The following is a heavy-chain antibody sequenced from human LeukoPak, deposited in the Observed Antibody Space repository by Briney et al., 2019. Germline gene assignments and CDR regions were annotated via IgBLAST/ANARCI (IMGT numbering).Heavy chain of an antibody. J-gene: IGHJ4*02. V-gene: IGHV3-11*06. CDR3: ARAIDILTGYGPMGY. Sequence: GGSLRLSCVASGFTFSAHYMSWLRQAPGKGLEWVSHISGSSSDTQYADSVKGRFTISRDNSKNTLYLQMNSLRAEDTAVYYCARAIDILTGYGPMGYWGQGTLVTVSS. CDR2: ISGSSSDT. D-gene: IGHD3-9*01. CDR1: GFTFSAHY.